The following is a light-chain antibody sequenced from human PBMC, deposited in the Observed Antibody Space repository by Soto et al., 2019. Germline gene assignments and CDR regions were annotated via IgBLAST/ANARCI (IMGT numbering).Light chain of an antibody. CDR2: DAS. Sequence: DIQMTQSPSTLSASVGDRVTITCRASQSISSWLAWYQQKPGKAPKLLIYDASSLESGVPSNFSGSGSGTEVTLTINSLQNEDFATYYCQQYNSYPWTFGQGTKVDIK. CDR3: QQYNSYPWT. V-gene: IGKV1-5*01. CDR1: QSISSW. J-gene: IGKJ1*01.